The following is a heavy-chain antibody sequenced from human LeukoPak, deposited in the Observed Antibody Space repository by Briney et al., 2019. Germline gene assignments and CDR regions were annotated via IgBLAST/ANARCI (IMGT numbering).Heavy chain of an antibody. V-gene: IGHV4-59*12. CDR1: GGSISSYY. Sequence: PSETLSLTCTVSGGSISSYYWSWIRQPPGKGLEWIGYIYYSGSTNYNPSLKSRVTISVDTSKNQFSLKLSSVTAADTAVYYCARELIAAAGVWFDPWGQGTLVTVSS. CDR2: IYYSGST. D-gene: IGHD6-13*01. J-gene: IGHJ5*02. CDR3: ARELIAAAGVWFDP.